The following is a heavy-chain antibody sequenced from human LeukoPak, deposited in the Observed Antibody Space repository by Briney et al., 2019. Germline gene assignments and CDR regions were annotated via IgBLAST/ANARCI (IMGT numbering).Heavy chain of an antibody. J-gene: IGHJ4*02. V-gene: IGHV5-51*01. CDR2: IYPDDSDT. D-gene: IGHD6-19*01. CDR1: GNSFTSYW. CDR3: ARQRRSSGWPNDY. Sequence: GESLKISCKGSGNSFTSYWIAWVRQMPGKGLEWMGIIYPDDSDTRYSPSFQGQVTITADKSISTAYLQWSSLKASDNAMYYSARQRRSSGWPNDYWGQGTLVTVSS.